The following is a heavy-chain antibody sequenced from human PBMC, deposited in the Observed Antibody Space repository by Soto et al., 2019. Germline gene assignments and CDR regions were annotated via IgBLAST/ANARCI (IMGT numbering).Heavy chain of an antibody. J-gene: IGHJ6*02. CDR3: ARERCSGGSCHQRDYYYYGMDV. CDR1: GYTFTGYY. CDR2: INPNSGGT. D-gene: IGHD2-15*01. V-gene: IGHV1-2*04. Sequence: QVQLVQSGAEVKKPGASVKVSCKASGYTFTGYYMHWVRQAPGQGLEWMGWINPNSGGTNYAQKFQGWVTMTRDTSISTAYMELGRLRSDDTAVYYCARERCSGGSCHQRDYYYYGMDVWGQGTTVTVSS.